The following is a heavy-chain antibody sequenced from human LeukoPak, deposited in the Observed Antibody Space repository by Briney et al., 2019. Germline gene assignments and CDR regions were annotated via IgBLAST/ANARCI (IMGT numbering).Heavy chain of an antibody. V-gene: IGHV4-4*02. CDR1: GGSISSSNW. CDR3: ARGSSGYDYFLI. CDR2: IYHSGST. J-gene: IGHJ3*02. D-gene: IGHD5-12*01. Sequence: GTRSLTCAVSGGSISSSNWWSWVRQPPGKGLEWIGEIYHSGSTHYNPSLKSRVTISVDKSKNQFSLKLISVTAADTAVYYCARGSSGYDYFLIWGQGTRVTVSS.